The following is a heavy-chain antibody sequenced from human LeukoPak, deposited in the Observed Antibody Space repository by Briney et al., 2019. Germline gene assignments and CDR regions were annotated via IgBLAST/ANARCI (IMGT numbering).Heavy chain of an antibody. CDR3: ARVRRYYYYYYMDV. V-gene: IGHV4-59*01. CDR1: GGSISSYY. J-gene: IGHJ6*03. Sequence: SETLSLTCTVSGGSISSYYWSWIRQPPGKGLEWIGYIYYSGSTNYNPSLKSRVTISVDTSKKQFSLKLSSVTAADTAVYYCARVRRYYYYYYMDVWGKGTTVTVSS. CDR2: IYYSGST.